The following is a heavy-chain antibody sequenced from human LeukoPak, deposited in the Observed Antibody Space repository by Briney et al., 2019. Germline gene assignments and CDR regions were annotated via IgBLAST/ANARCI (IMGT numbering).Heavy chain of an antibody. CDR3: ARDRTYYYDSSVLEAFDI. D-gene: IGHD3-22*01. Sequence: GGSLRLSCAASGFTFSSYSMNWVRQAPGKGLEWVSYISSSSSTIYYADSVKGRFTISRDNAKNSLYLQMNSLRAEDTAVYYCARDRTYYYDSSVLEAFDIWGQGTMVTVSS. J-gene: IGHJ3*02. CDR1: GFTFSSYS. V-gene: IGHV3-48*04. CDR2: ISSSSSTI.